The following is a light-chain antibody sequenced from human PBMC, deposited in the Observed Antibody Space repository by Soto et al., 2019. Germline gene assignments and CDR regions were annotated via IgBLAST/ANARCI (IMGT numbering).Light chain of an antibody. CDR2: GAS. V-gene: IGKV3-20*01. Sequence: EIVLTQSPGTVSLSPGERATLSCRASQSVSSIYLAWYQQKPGQAPRLLIYGASSRATGIPDRFSGSGSGTDFTLTISRLEPEDFAVYYCQQYGSSRWTFGQGTKVAIK. CDR3: QQYGSSRWT. CDR1: QSVSSIY. J-gene: IGKJ1*01.